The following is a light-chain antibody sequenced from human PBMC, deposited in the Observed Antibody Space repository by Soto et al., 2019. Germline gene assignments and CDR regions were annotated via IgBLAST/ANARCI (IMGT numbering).Light chain of an antibody. CDR2: DAF. CDR3: LQSDKLQIT. CDR1: QDISNY. J-gene: IGKJ5*01. V-gene: IGKV1-33*01. Sequence: DIQMTQSPSSLSSSVGDRVTITCQAGQDISNYLNWYQQKPGKAPKLLIYDAFNLETGVPSRFSGSGSVTDLNFTIRSLKPEDIATDGCLQSDKLQITFGQGTRL.